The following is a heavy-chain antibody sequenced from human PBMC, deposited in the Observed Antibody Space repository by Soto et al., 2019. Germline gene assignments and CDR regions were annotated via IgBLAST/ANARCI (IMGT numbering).Heavy chain of an antibody. CDR3: ASLHSSGWYEVDH. CDR2: IYYNENT. D-gene: IGHD6-19*01. CDR1: GGSITSRSYN. J-gene: IGHJ5*02. Sequence: SETLSLTCTVSGGSITSRSYNWVWIRQPPGKGLEWIGSIYYNENTYYNPSLKSRVGLSVDTSKNEFSLKLSSVTAADTAVYYCASLHSSGWYEVDHWGQGILVTVSS. V-gene: IGHV4-39*01.